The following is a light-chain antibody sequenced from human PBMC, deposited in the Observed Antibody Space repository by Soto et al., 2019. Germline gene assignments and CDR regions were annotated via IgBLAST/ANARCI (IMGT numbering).Light chain of an antibody. Sequence: QSVLTQPASVSGSPGQSITISCTGTSSDVGSYYLVSWYQQHPGKAPKLMIYEGSKRPSGVSNRFSGSKSGNTASLTISGLQAEDEADYYCCSYAGGSTLYVFGTGTKLTVL. V-gene: IGLV2-23*01. CDR3: CSYAGGSTLYV. CDR1: SSDVGSYYL. CDR2: EGS. J-gene: IGLJ1*01.